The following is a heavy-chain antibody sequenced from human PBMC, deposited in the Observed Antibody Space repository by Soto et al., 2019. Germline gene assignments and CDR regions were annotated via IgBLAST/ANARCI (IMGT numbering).Heavy chain of an antibody. J-gene: IGHJ6*02. CDR2: ISGSGVRT. Sequence: PGGSLRLSCAASGFTFSSYAMSWVRQAPGKGLEWVSFISGSGVRTFYADSVKGRFTISRDNSKNTLSLQMNSLRAEDMAIYYCARDPGYCTNGVCYTGRYGMDVWGQGTTVTVSS. CDR1: GFTFSSYA. V-gene: IGHV3-23*01. D-gene: IGHD2-8*01. CDR3: ARDPGYCTNGVCYTGRYGMDV.